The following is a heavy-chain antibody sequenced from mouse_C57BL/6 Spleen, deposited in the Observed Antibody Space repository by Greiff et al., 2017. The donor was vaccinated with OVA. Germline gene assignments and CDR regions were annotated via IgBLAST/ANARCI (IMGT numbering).Heavy chain of an antibody. CDR2: IHPNSGST. D-gene: IGHD2-4*01. Sequence: QVQLQQPGAELVKPGASVKLSCKASGYTFTSYWMHWVKQRPGQGLEWIGMIHPNSGSTNYNERFKSKATLTVDKSSSTAYMQLSSLTSEDSAVYYCARERGEYDYDRAFAYGGQGTLVTVSA. J-gene: IGHJ3*01. CDR3: ARERGEYDYDRAFAY. CDR1: GYTFTSYW. V-gene: IGHV1-64*01.